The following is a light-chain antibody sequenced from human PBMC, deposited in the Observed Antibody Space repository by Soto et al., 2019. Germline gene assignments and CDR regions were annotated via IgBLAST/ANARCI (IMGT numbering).Light chain of an antibody. V-gene: IGKV3-20*01. CDR3: QQHAGSPWT. CDR1: QSVSNNY. J-gene: IGKJ1*01. Sequence: EVMLTQSPGTLSLSVGERATFSCRASQSVSNNYLAWYQHKPGQAPKLLIFRASIRAADIPDRFRGSGSGTDFTLTITSLEPEDFAVYYCQQHAGSPWTLGQGTKVDIK. CDR2: RAS.